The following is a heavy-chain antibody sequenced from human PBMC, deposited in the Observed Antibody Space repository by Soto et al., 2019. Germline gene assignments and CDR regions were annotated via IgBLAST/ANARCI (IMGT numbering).Heavy chain of an antibody. CDR1: RGSMTSSNW. J-gene: IGHJ6*03. CDR2: IYHSGST. D-gene: IGHD3-3*01. V-gene: IGHV4-4*02. Sequence: SETLALTCAVCRGSMTSSNWWSWVRPPPGKGLEWIGEIYHSGSTNYNPSLKSRVTISVDKSKNQFSLKLSSVTAADTAVYYCARVAQYYDFWSGYYTGIGFYYMDVWGKGTTVTVSS. CDR3: ARVAQYYDFWSGYYTGIGFYYMDV.